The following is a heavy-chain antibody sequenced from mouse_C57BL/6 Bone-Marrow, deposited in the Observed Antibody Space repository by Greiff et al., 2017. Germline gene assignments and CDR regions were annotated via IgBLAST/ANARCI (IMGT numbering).Heavy chain of an antibody. CDR1: GYTFTSYW. Sequence: QVQLQQPGAELVKPGASVKMSCKASGYTFTSYWITWVKQRPGQGLEWIGDIYPGSGSTNYNEKFKSKATLTVDTSSSTAYMQLSSLTSEDSAVYYCARWGDDYDVFAYWGQGTLVTVSA. V-gene: IGHV1-55*01. J-gene: IGHJ3*01. CDR2: IYPGSGST. CDR3: ARWGDDYDVFAY. D-gene: IGHD2-4*01.